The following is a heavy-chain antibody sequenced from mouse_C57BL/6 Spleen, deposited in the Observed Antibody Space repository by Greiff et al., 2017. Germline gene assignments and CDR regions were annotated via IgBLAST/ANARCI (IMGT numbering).Heavy chain of an antibody. CDR3: ARGNYGYVNDY. J-gene: IGHJ2*01. D-gene: IGHD2-2*01. CDR2: IHPDSGST. Sequence: VQLQQPGAELVRPGASVKLSCKASGYTFTSYWMHWVKQRPGQGLEWIGRIHPDSGSTNYNEKFKSKATLTVDKSSSTAYMQLSSLTSEDSAVYFCARGNYGYVNDYWGQGTTLTVSS. CDR1: GYTFTSYW. V-gene: IGHV1-64*01.